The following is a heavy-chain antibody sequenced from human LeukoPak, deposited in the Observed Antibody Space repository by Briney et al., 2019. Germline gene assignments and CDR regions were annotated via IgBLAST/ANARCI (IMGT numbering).Heavy chain of an antibody. D-gene: IGHD3-22*01. V-gene: IGHV3-72*01. CDR2: TRNKANSYTT. Sequence: GSLRLSCAASGFTFSDHYMDWVRQAPGKGLEWVGRTRNKANSYTTEYAASVKGRFTISRDDSKNSLYLQMNSLKTEDTAVYYCATYYYDSSGYYFDYWGQGTLVTVSS. CDR1: GFTFSDHY. CDR3: ATYYYDSSGYYFDY. J-gene: IGHJ4*02.